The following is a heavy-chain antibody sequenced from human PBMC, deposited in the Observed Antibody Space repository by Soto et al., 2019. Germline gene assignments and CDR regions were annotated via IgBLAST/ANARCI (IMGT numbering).Heavy chain of an antibody. CDR1: GGSFSGYY. Sequence: PSETLSLTCAVYGGSFSGYYWSWIRQPPGKGLEWIGEINHSGSTNYNPSLKSRVTTSVDTSKNQFSLKLSSVTAADTAVYYCARGVMKYCTNGVCGAYYYYYMDVWGKGTTVTVSS. CDR2: INHSGST. V-gene: IGHV4-34*01. CDR3: ARGVMKYCTNGVCGAYYYYYMDV. D-gene: IGHD2-8*01. J-gene: IGHJ6*03.